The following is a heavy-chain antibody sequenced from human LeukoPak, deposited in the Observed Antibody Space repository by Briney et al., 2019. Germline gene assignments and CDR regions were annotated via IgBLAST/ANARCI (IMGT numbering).Heavy chain of an antibody. D-gene: IGHD2-15*01. J-gene: IGHJ6*03. CDR1: GGTFSSYA. CDR2: IIPNFGTA. Sequence: SVKVSCKPSGGTFSSYAISWVRQAPGHELEWLGGIIPNFGTAKYAQKFPGRVTITADQYTSTAYMELSILRSEDTAVYYCARVVVVAAPPYYYYYYMDVLGKGTTVSVSS. CDR3: ARVVVVAAPPYYYYYYMDV. V-gene: IGHV1-69*13.